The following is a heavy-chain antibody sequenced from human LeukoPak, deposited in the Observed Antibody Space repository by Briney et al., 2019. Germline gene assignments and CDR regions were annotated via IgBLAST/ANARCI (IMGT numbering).Heavy chain of an antibody. V-gene: IGHV1-69*05. CDR1: GGTFSSYA. CDR3: ARGDPEYYDSSGYYFDY. J-gene: IGHJ4*02. Sequence: SVKVSCKASGGTFSSYAISWVRQAPGQGLELMGGIIPIFGTANYAQKFQGRVTITTDESTSTAYMELSSLRSEDTAVYYCARGDPEYYDSSGYYFDYWGQGTLVTVSS. D-gene: IGHD3-22*01. CDR2: IIPIFGTA.